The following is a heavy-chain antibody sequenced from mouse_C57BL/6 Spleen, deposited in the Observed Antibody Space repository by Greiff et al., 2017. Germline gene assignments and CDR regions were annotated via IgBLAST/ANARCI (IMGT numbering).Heavy chain of an antibody. CDR3: ARRSYYGSSYDWYFDV. CDR1: GYTFTSYW. V-gene: IGHV1-55*01. Sequence: QVQLQQPGAELVKPGASVKMSCKASGYTFTSYWITWVKQRPGQGLEWIGDIYPGSGSTNYNEKFKSKAKLTVDTSSSTAYMQLSSLTSEDSAVYYCARRSYYGSSYDWYFDVWGTGTTVTVSS. J-gene: IGHJ1*03. D-gene: IGHD1-1*01. CDR2: IYPGSGST.